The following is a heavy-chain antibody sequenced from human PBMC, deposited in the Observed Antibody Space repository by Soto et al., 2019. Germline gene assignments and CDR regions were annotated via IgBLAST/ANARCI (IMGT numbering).Heavy chain of an antibody. CDR2: INAGYGNT. D-gene: IGHD3-3*01. CDR1: GYTFSDHA. CDR3: ARDGVDSRSGYPYHGMDV. J-gene: IGHJ6*02. V-gene: IGHV1-3*01. Sequence: QVQLVQSGADVKKPGASVKLSCKASGYTFSDHAVHWVRQAPGQRLEWMGWINAGYGNTKYSEKLRGRVAITRDTSASTVYMELSNLRSEYTAIYYCARDGVDSRSGYPYHGMDVWGQGTTVTVSS.